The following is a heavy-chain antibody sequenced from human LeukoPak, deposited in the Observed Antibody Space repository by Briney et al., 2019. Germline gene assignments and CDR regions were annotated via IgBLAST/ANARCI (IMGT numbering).Heavy chain of an antibody. V-gene: IGHV3-9*01. CDR2: INWDSKNI. CDR1: GFTFDDYA. CDR3: ARDRGGSYSAIDY. Sequence: PGRSLRLSCAASGFTFDDYAMFWVRQAPGKGLEWVSGINWDSKNIGYAASVKGRFTISRDNAKNSLYLQMNSLRAEDTAVYYCARDRGGSYSAIDYWGQGTLVTVSS. J-gene: IGHJ4*02. D-gene: IGHD1-26*01.